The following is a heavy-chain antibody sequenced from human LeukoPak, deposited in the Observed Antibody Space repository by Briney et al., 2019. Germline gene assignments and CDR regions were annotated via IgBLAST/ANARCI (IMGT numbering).Heavy chain of an antibody. CDR2: IYYSGST. Sequence: SETLSLTCTVSGGSISSYYWSWIRQPPGKGLEWIGYIYYSGSTNYNPSLKSRVTISVDTSKNQFSLKLSSVTAADTAVYYCARDYEYSSSSGVDNWFDPWGQGTLVTVSS. D-gene: IGHD6-6*01. V-gene: IGHV4-59*01. CDR1: GGSISSYY. J-gene: IGHJ5*02. CDR3: ARDYEYSSSSGVDNWFDP.